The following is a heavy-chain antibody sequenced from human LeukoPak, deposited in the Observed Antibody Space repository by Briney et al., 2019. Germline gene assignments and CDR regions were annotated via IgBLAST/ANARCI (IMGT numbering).Heavy chain of an antibody. J-gene: IGHJ4*02. CDR1: GYTLTDYY. CDR2: INPNSGGT. Sequence: ASVKVSCKASGYTLTDYYMQWVRQAPGQGPEWMGWINPNSGGTNYAQKFKGRVTLTRDTSVSTVYMELSGLRSDDTAVYYCARDPYSSGSWGQGTLVTVSS. D-gene: IGHD6-19*01. CDR3: ARDPYSSGS. V-gene: IGHV1-2*02.